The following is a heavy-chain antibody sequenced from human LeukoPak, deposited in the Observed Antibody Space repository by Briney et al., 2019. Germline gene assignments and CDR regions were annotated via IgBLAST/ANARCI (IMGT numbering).Heavy chain of an antibody. V-gene: IGHV4-31*03. J-gene: IGHJ4*02. CDR1: GGSISSGGYY. D-gene: IGHD6-13*01. Sequence: SETLSLTCTVSGGSISSGGYYWSWIRQHPGKGLEWIGYIYYSGSTYYNPSLKSRVTISVDTSKNQFSLKLSSVTAADTAVYYCARGHGIAAAGGDYWGQGTLVTVSS. CDR3: ARGHGIAAAGGDY. CDR2: IYYSGST.